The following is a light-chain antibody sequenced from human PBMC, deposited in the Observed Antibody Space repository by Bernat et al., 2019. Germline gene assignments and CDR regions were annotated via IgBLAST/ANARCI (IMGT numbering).Light chain of an antibody. V-gene: IGKV3-11*01. J-gene: IGKJ1*01. CDR1: QSVSSY. CDR3: QQRSNWPPAWT. Sequence: EIVLTQSPATLSLSPGERATLSCRASQSVSSYLAWYQQKPGQAPRLLIYDASNRATGVPARFSGGGSGTDFTLTISSLEPDDSAVYYCQQRSNWPPAWTFGQGTKVELK. CDR2: DAS.